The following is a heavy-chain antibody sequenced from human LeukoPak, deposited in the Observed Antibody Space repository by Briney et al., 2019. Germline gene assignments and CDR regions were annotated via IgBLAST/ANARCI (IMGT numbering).Heavy chain of an antibody. J-gene: IGHJ4*02. D-gene: IGHD6-19*01. CDR2: ICCSSGST. Sequence: PGGALRLSFADPGFTLSSYGMSWGRPAPGEGAGMGSTICCSSGSTYYADSVKGRFTISRDNSKNTLFLQMNSLRAEDTAVYYCARDYLQQWGSTSTGPFDYWGQGTLVTVSS. CDR3: ARDYLQQWGSTSTGPFDY. V-gene: IGHV3-23*01. CDR1: GFTLSSYG.